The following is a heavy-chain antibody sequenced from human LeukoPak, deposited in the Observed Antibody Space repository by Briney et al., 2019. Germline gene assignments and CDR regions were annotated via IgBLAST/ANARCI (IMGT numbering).Heavy chain of an antibody. Sequence: NASETLSLTCTVSGGSIGGSSGYYWGWIRQTPGRGLEWIGYIYHTGTAYYNPSLKSRVTISVDTAKNQFSLNLNSVTAADTAVYYCARNIEIITKIGFGPWGQGTLVTVSS. V-gene: IGHV4-30-2*01. D-gene: IGHD3-22*01. CDR1: GGSIGGSSGYY. CDR2: IYHTGTA. CDR3: ARNIEIITKIGFGP. J-gene: IGHJ5*02.